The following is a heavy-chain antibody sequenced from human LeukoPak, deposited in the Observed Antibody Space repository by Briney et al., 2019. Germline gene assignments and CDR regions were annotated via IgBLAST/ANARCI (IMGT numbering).Heavy chain of an antibody. V-gene: IGHV1-69*13. D-gene: IGHD2-21*01. CDR1: GGTFSSYL. CDR2: ILPMFGPA. J-gene: IGHJ4*02. Sequence: SVKVSCKASGGTFSSYLISWVRQAPGQGLEWMGGILPMFGPANYAQKFQGTVTITADESTSTAYMELSSLRSDDTAVYYCARDFRPFCGGDCSMGGFDYWGQGTLVTVSS. CDR3: ARDFRPFCGGDCSMGGFDY.